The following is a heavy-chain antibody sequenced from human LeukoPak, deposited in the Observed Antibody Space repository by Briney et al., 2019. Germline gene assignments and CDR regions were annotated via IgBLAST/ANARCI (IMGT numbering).Heavy chain of an antibody. Sequence: GGSLRLSCAASGFTFSSDWMSWVRQAPGKGLEWVAVIWYDGSNKYYADSVKGRFTISRDNSKNTLYLQMNSLRAEDTAVYYCARDKGSSSWCDYWGQGTLVTVSS. V-gene: IGHV3-33*08. CDR1: GFTFSSDW. CDR2: IWYDGSNK. CDR3: ARDKGSSSWCDY. J-gene: IGHJ4*02. D-gene: IGHD6-13*01.